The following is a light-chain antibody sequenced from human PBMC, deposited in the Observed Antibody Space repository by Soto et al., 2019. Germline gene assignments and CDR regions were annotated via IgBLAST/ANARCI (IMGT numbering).Light chain of an antibody. CDR2: AAS. Sequence: DIQLTQSPSFLSASVGDRVTITCRASQGISNYVLWYQQKPGKAPKLLIYAASTLQSGVASRFSGSGSGTEFTLTISSLQPEDFAIYYCQHPDSYPITFGQGTRLEIK. J-gene: IGKJ5*01. CDR3: QHPDSYPIT. CDR1: QGISNY. V-gene: IGKV1-9*01.